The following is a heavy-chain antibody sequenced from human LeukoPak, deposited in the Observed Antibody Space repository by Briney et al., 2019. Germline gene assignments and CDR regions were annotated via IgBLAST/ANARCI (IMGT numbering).Heavy chain of an antibody. V-gene: IGHV4-59*08. CDR3: ARQTLELRYDY. CDR2: IYHSGST. J-gene: IGHJ4*02. Sequence: SETLSLTCTVSGGSISSYYWSWIRQPAGKGLEWIGSIYHSGSTYYNPSLKSRVTISVDTSKNQFSLKLSSVTAADTAVYYCARQTLELRYDYWGQGTLVTVSS. D-gene: IGHD1-7*01. CDR1: GGSISSYY.